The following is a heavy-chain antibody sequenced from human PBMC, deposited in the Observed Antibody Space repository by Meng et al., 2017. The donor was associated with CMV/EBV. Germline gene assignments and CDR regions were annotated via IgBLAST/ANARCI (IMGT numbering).Heavy chain of an antibody. CDR1: GGSFSGYY. CDR2: INHSGST. D-gene: IGHD5-18*01. CDR3: ARGRGYSYGSYYYYYGMDV. V-gene: IGHV4-34*01. Sequence: GSLRLSCAVYGGSFSGYYWSWIRQPPGKGLEWIGEINHSGSTNYNTSLKSRVTISVDTSKNQFSLKLSSVTAADTAVYYCARGRGYSYGSYYYYYGMDVWGQGTTVTVSS. J-gene: IGHJ6*02.